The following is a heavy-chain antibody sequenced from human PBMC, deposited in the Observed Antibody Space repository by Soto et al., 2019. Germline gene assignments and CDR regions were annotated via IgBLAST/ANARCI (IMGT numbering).Heavy chain of an antibody. D-gene: IGHD2-15*01. Sequence: QVQLQESGPGLVKPSGTLSLTCAVSGGSVSGSNWWSWVRQSPGKGLGWMGEIYHSGSGHYNPSVKSRATISLDKSKNQFSLSLTSVTAADTAVYYCARVPGVVVSADDAFDIWGPGTRVIVSS. V-gene: IGHV4-4*02. CDR2: IYHSGSG. CDR3: ARVPGVVVSADDAFDI. CDR1: GGSVSGSNW. J-gene: IGHJ3*02.